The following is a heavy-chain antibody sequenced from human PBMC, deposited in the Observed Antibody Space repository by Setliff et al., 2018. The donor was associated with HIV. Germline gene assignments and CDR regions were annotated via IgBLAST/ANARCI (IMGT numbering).Heavy chain of an antibody. Sequence: LSLTCTVSGGSISSGSYYWSWIRQPAGKGLEWIGHIYTSGNTNHNPSLKSRVTISVDTSENQFSLKLSPVTAADTAVYYCARDFSGQQLVGGWFDPWGQGTLVTVSS. D-gene: IGHD6-13*01. CDR1: GGSISSGSYY. CDR3: ARDFSGQQLVGGWFDP. V-gene: IGHV4-61*09. CDR2: IYTSGNT. J-gene: IGHJ5*02.